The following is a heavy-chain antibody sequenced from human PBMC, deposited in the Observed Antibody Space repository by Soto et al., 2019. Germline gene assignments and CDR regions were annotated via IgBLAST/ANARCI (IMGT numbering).Heavy chain of an antibody. D-gene: IGHD3-3*01. J-gene: IGHJ4*02. CDR2: IYYSGST. Sequence: SETLSLTCTVSGGSISSGGYYWSLILQHPRKGLEWIGYIYYSGSTYYNPSLKSRVTISVDTSKNQFSLKLSSVTTADTDVYYCARDLKTIFGVVIILGYWGQGTLVTVSS. CDR3: ARDLKTIFGVVIILGY. CDR1: GGSISSGGYY. V-gene: IGHV4-31*03.